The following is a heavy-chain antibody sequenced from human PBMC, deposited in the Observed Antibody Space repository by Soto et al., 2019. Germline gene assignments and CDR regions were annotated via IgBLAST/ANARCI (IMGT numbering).Heavy chain of an antibody. V-gene: IGHV1-2*02. CDR1: GYTFTAYY. Sequence: QVQLVQSGAEVKEPGDSGRVSCEASGYTFTAYYIHWVRQAPGQGLEWMGWINPKFGDTTYAQDFQGRVSMTRDMSISTVYMELSRLTSDDTVIYYCARNMDYYYGPGSGNGHGFWGQGTTVTVFS. CDR2: INPKFGDT. J-gene: IGHJ6*02. D-gene: IGHD3-10*01. CDR3: ARNMDYYYGPGSGNGHGF.